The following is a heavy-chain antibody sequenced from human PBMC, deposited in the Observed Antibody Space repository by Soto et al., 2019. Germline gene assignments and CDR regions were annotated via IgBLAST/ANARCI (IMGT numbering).Heavy chain of an antibody. CDR3: ARESGFGGNYGMDV. D-gene: IGHD3-22*01. J-gene: IGHJ6*02. Sequence: SVNVSCKASGGTFSSYALSWVRQARGQGLEWMGGIIPPLGTVNFAQRFQGRVTLTADDSTSTAYMELSSLTSDDTAVYYCARESGFGGNYGMDVWGQGTTVTVSS. CDR1: GGTFSSYA. V-gene: IGHV1-69*13. CDR2: IIPPLGTV.